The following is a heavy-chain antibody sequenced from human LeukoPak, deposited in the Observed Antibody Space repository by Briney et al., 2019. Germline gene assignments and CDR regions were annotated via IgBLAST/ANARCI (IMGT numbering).Heavy chain of an antibody. CDR2: INPNSGGT. J-gene: IGHJ3*02. CDR3: ARAGYGDYYVFDI. CDR1: GYTFTGYY. Sequence: GASVKVSCKASGYTFTGYYMHWVRQAPGQGLEWMGRINPNSGGTNYAQKFQGRVTMTRDTSISTAYMELSRLRSDDTAVYYCARAGYGDYYVFDIWCQETMVIVSS. D-gene: IGHD4-17*01. V-gene: IGHV1-2*06.